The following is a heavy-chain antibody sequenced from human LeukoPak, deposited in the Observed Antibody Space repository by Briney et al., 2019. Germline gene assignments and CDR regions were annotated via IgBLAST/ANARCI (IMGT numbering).Heavy chain of an antibody. Sequence: GASVKVSCKASGYTFTSYGISWVRQATGQGLEWMGWMNPNSGNTGYAQKFQGRVTMTRNTSISTAYMELSSLRSEDTAVYYCARGGPKVTANQGYWGQGTLVTVSS. CDR2: MNPNSGNT. V-gene: IGHV1-8*02. CDR3: ARGGPKVTANQGY. CDR1: GYTFTSYG. J-gene: IGHJ4*02. D-gene: IGHD2-21*02.